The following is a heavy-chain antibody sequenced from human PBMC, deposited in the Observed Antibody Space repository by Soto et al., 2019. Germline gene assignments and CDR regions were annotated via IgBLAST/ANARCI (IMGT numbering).Heavy chain of an antibody. V-gene: IGHV1-69*13. J-gene: IGHJ6*03. D-gene: IGHD1-20*01. Sequence: GASVKVSCKASGGTFSSYAISWVRQAPGQGLEWMGGIIPIFGTANYAQKFQGRVTITADESTSTAYMELRSLRSDDTAVYYCAIVPHNWNDPTYYYYYYMDVWGKGTMVTVSS. CDR2: IIPIFGTA. CDR3: AIVPHNWNDPTYYYYYYMDV. CDR1: GGTFSSYA.